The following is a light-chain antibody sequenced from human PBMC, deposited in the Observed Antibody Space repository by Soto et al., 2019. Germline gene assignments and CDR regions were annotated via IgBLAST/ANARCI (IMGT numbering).Light chain of an antibody. CDR2: GNN. J-gene: IGLJ1*01. CDR3: QSYDSSLSGYV. CDR1: SANIGAAYN. Sequence: QSVPTQPPSASGAPGQRVTISCPGSSANIGAAYNVDWYQQPPGTAPKLLIYGNNNRPSGVPARFSGSKSGTSASLAIAGLQAEDEGDYYCQSYDSSLSGYVFGTGTQLTV. V-gene: IGLV1-40*01.